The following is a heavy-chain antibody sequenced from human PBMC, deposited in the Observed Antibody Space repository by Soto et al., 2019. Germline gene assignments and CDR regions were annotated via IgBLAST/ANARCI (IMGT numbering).Heavy chain of an antibody. D-gene: IGHD4-17*01. CDR3: ARDTYGGGI. CDR2: IYYSGST. CDR1: GGSISNYY. V-gene: IGHV4-59*13. J-gene: IGHJ3*02. Sequence: QVQLQESGPGLVKPSETLSLTCTVSGGSISNYYWCWIRQPPGKGLEWIGYIYYSGSTNYNPSLKSRVTISVDTSKNQVSLRLSSVTTADTAIYYCARDTYGGGIRGQGTMVTVSP.